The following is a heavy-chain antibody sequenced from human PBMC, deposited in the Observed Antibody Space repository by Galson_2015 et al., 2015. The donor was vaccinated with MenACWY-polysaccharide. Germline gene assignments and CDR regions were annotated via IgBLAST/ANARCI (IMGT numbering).Heavy chain of an antibody. D-gene: IGHD6-6*01. J-gene: IGHJ6*02. V-gene: IGHV1-69*13. CDR3: ARVVHEGWQLEGSNYYYYYGMDV. CDR1: GGTFSSYA. CDR2: IIPIFGTA. Sequence: SVKVSCKASGGTFSSYAISWVRQAPGQGLEWMGGIIPIFGTANYAQKFQGRVTITADESTSTAYMELSSLRSEDTAVYYCARVVHEGWQLEGSNYYYYYGMDVWGQGTTVTVSS.